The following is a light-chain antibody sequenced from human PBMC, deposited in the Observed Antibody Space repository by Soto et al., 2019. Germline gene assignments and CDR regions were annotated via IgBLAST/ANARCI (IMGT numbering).Light chain of an antibody. J-gene: IGKJ1*01. CDR2: AAS. CDR3: LQHNSYPQT. V-gene: IGKV1-17*01. Sequence: DIQMTQSPSSLSASVGDRVTITCRASQGIRDALGWYQQKPGKAPKRLIYAASSLQSGVPSRFSGSGSGTEFTLTISSRQPEDFATDYCLQHNSYPQTFGQGTKVEIK. CDR1: QGIRDA.